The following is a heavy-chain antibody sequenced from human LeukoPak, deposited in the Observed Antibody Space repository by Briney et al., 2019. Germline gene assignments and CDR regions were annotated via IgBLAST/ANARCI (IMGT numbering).Heavy chain of an antibody. CDR1: GFTFSYHD. Sequence: GGSLRLSCAASGFTFSYHDMHWVRQAPGKGLEWVSLISGDGGSTYYADSVRGRFTISRDNSKNSLYLQMNSLRTEDTALYYCAKSSGRRLDYWGQGTLVTVSS. CDR3: AKSSGRRLDY. V-gene: IGHV3-43*02. J-gene: IGHJ4*02. D-gene: IGHD3-10*01. CDR2: ISGDGGST.